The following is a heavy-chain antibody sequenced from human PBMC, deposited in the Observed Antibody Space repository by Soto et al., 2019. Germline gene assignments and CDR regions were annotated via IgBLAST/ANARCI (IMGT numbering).Heavy chain of an antibody. CDR2: VSGSGGST. CDR3: ACLAWFGDPVPPFDC. CDR1: GFTFSTYA. J-gene: IGHJ4*02. D-gene: IGHD3-10*01. Sequence: GGSLRLSCAASGFTFSTYAVSWVRQVPGKGLEWVSGVSGSGGSTNHADSVKGRFTVSRDNSKNTLYLQMDSLSAEDTAVYYCACLAWFGDPVPPFDCWGQGTVVTVSS. V-gene: IGHV3-23*01.